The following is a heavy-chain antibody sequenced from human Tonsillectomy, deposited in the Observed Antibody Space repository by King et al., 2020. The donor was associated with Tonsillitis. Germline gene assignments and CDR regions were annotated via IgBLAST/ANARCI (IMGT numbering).Heavy chain of an antibody. J-gene: IGHJ5*02. CDR2: INPSTGDT. Sequence: VQLVESGAEVKKPGASVRVSCQASGYTFSGFYMHWVRQAPGQGLEWMGWINPSTGDTNSAQNFSGRVTMTRDTSISTAYMELTNLTSDDTAVYYCAVESGYSSGWSPGFDPWGQGTLVSVSA. CDR3: AVESGYSSGWSPGFDP. V-gene: IGHV1-2*02. CDR1: GYTFSGFY. D-gene: IGHD6-19*01.